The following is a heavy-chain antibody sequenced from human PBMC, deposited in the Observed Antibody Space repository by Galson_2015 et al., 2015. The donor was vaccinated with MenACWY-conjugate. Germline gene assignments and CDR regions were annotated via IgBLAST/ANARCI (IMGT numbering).Heavy chain of an antibody. CDR3: ANQWLVRNKKVGFDY. CDR2: ISGSGGST. Sequence: SLRLSCAASGFTFSSYRMNWVRQAPGKGLEWVSAISGSGGSTYYADSVKGRFTISRDNSKNTLYLQMNSLRAEDTAVYYCANQWLVRNKKVGFDYWGQGTLVTVSS. V-gene: IGHV3-23*01. J-gene: IGHJ4*02. D-gene: IGHD6-19*01. CDR1: GFTFSSYR.